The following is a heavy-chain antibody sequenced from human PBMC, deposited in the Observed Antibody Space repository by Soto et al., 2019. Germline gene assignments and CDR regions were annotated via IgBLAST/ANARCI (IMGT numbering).Heavy chain of an antibody. V-gene: IGHV3-21*01. CDR1: GFTFSSYS. CDR3: ARNKYYYDSSGFDY. D-gene: IGHD3-22*01. J-gene: IGHJ4*02. Sequence: TGGSLRLSYAASGFTFSSYSMNWVRQAPGKGLEWVSSISSSSSYIYYADSVKGRFTISRDNAKNSLYLQMNSLRAEDTAVYYCARNKYYYDSSGFDYWGQGTLVTVSS. CDR2: ISSSSSYI.